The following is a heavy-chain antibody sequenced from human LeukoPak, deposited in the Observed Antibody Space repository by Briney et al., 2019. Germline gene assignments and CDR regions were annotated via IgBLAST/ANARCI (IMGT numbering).Heavy chain of an antibody. CDR2: IKSKTDGGST. J-gene: IGHJ4*02. CDR1: GFSFSNAW. V-gene: IGHV3-15*01. Sequence: GGSLRLSCAASGFSFSNAWMSWVRQAPGKGLEWVGRIKSKTDGGSTDYAAPVKGRFTISRDDSKNTLYLQMNSLKTEDTAVYYCTTQTEVTNFDYWGQGTLVTVSS. CDR3: TTQTEVTNFDY. D-gene: IGHD5-18*01.